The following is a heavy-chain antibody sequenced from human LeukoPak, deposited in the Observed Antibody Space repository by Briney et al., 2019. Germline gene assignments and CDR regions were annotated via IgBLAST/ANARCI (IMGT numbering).Heavy chain of an antibody. Sequence: PGGSLRLSCAASGFIFSSYGMNWVRQAPGKGLEWVSYISSSGSSIYYADSVKGRFTISRDNAKNSLYLQMNSLRAEDTAVYYCARKYCSGTSCLFDCWGQGTLVTVSS. CDR2: ISSSGSSI. J-gene: IGHJ4*02. D-gene: IGHD2-2*01. CDR3: ARKYCSGTSCLFDC. CDR1: GFIFSSYG. V-gene: IGHV3-48*04.